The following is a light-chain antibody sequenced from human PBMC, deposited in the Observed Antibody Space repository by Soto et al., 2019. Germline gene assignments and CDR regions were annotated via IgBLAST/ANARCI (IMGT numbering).Light chain of an antibody. Sequence: DIQMTQSPSTLSASVGERVTITCWASQSISSWLAWYQQKPGKAPKLLIYDASSLESGVPSRFSGSGSGTEFTLTISSLQPDDFAAHYCQQYNSYSRTFGQGTKVEIK. CDR3: QQYNSYSRT. J-gene: IGKJ1*01. CDR1: QSISSW. V-gene: IGKV1-5*01. CDR2: DAS.